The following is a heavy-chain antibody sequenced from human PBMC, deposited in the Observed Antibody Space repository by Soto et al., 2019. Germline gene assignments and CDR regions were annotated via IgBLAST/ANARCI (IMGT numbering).Heavy chain of an antibody. V-gene: IGHV4-59*08. D-gene: IGHD4-17*01. CDR2: IYYSGST. Sequence: SETLSLTCTVSGGSISSYYWSWIRQPPGKGLEWIGYIYYSGSTNYNPSLKSRVTISVDTSKNQFSLKLSSVTAADTAVYYCARLLDGDFTGRYYYYYMDVWGKGTTVTVSS. J-gene: IGHJ6*03. CDR3: ARLLDGDFTGRYYYYYMDV. CDR1: GGSISSYY.